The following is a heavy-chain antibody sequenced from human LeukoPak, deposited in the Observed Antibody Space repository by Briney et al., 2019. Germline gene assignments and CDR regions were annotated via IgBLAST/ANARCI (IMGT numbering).Heavy chain of an antibody. V-gene: IGHV4-34*01. CDR2: INHSGST. CDR3: ATVNRSGYYWSLPDY. D-gene: IGHD3-22*01. J-gene: IGHJ4*02. Sequence: PSETLSLTCAVYGGSFSGYYWSWIRQPPGKGLEWIGEINHSGSTNYNPSLKSRVTISVDTSKNQFSLKLSSVTAADTAVYYCATVNRSGYYWSLPDYWGQGTLVTVSS. CDR1: GGSFSGYY.